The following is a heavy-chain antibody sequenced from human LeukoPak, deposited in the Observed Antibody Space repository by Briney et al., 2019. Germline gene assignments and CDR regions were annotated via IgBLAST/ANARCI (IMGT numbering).Heavy chain of an antibody. CDR1: GFTFSSYG. J-gene: IGHJ4*02. Sequence: PGRSLRLSCAASGFTFSSYGMHWVRQAPGKGLEWVAVMSYDGSNKYYADSVKGRFTISRDNSKNTLYLQMNSLRAEDTAVYYCAKDSGRGDYWGQGTLVTVSS. CDR3: AKDSGRGDY. D-gene: IGHD5-12*01. CDR2: MSYDGSNK. V-gene: IGHV3-30*18.